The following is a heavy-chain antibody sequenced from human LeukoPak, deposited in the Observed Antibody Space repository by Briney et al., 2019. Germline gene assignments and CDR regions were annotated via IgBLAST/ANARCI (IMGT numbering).Heavy chain of an antibody. CDR2: ISSSSSYI. CDR1: GFTFSSYS. CDR3: ARGGYDFWSGYHSYLCYFDY. J-gene: IGHJ4*02. D-gene: IGHD3-3*01. Sequence: GGSRSLSCAASGFTFSSYSMNWVRQAPGKGLEWVSSISSSSSYIYYADSVKGRFTISRDNAKNSLYLQMNSLRAEDTAVYYCARGGYDFWSGYHSYLCYFDYWGQGTLVTVSS. V-gene: IGHV3-21*01.